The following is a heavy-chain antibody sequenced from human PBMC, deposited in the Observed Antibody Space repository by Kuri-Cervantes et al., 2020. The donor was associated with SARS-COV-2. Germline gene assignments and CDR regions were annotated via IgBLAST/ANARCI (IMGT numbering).Heavy chain of an antibody. CDR3: ARVPIAAPEY. J-gene: IGHJ4*02. D-gene: IGHD6-13*01. Sequence: GSLRLSCTVSGGSISSSSYYWGWIRQPPGKGLEWIGSIYYSGSTYYNPSLKSRVTISVDTSKNLFSLKLSSVTAADTAVYYCARVPIAAPEYWGQGTLVTVSS. CDR1: GGSISSSSYY. CDR2: IYYSGST. V-gene: IGHV4-39*07.